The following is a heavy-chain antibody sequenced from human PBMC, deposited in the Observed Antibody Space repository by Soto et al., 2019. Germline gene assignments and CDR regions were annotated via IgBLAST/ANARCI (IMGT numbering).Heavy chain of an antibody. CDR3: RRDVQHWWDYPTGGYYY. V-gene: IGHV1-18*04. J-gene: IGHJ4*02. D-gene: IGHD3-10*01. CDR2: LAHYKGST. CDR1: GYSFVTYG. Sequence: QIQLVQSGPEMKKPGASVRVSCKTSGYSFVTYGISWVRQDPGQGPEWVAWLAHYKGSTRYSERLQGRATLSTDMHATTVYIELRIVVPDDPAVYYCRRDVQHWWDYPTGGYYYWCQGTLVSVSA.